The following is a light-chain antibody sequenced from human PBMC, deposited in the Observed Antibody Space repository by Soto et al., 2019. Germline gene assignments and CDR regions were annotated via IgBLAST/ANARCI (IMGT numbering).Light chain of an antibody. CDR1: QSVRSSY. CDR3: QQYNNWPRT. J-gene: IGKJ1*01. CDR2: GAS. Sequence: EIVLTQSPGTLSLSPGERATLSCRASQSVRSSYLAWYQQNAGQAPRLLIYGASTRATGIPARFSGSGSGTEFTLTISSLQSEDFAVYYCQQYNNWPRTFGQGTKVDIK. V-gene: IGKV3-15*01.